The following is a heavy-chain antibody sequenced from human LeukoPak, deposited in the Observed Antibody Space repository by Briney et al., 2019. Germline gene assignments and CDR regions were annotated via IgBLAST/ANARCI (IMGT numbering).Heavy chain of an antibody. V-gene: IGHV3-23*01. CDR1: GFIFSSYG. D-gene: IGHD3-22*01. Sequence: GGSLRLSCAASGFIFSSYGMSWVRQAPGKGLEWVSAISGSGGSTYYADSVKGRFTISRDNSKNTLYLQMNSLRAEDTAVYYCAKTGLYYYDSSGYYSNYYFDYWGQGTLVTVSS. CDR3: AKTGLYYYDSSGYYSNYYFDY. CDR2: ISGSGGST. J-gene: IGHJ4*02.